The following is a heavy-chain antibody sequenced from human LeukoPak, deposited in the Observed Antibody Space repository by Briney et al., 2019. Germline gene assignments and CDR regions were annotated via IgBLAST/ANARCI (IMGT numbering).Heavy chain of an antibody. CDR1: GYTFTGYY. CDR3: AIRIVGATDAFDI. CDR2: INPNSGGT. V-gene: IGHV1-2*04. Sequence: ASVKVSCKASGYTFTGYYMHWVRQAPGQGLEWMGWINPNSGGTNYAQKFQGWVTMTRDTSISTAYMELSSLRSEDTAVYYCAIRIVGATDAFDIWGQGTMVTVSS. J-gene: IGHJ3*02. D-gene: IGHD1-26*01.